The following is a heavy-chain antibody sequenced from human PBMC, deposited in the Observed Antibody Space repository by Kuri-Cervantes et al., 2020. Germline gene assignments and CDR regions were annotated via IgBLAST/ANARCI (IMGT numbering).Heavy chain of an antibody. V-gene: IGHV3-66*02. CDR1: GFTFSSYD. CDR2: IYSGGST. CDR3: ARTHTLRYYYGMDV. J-gene: IGHJ6*02. D-gene: IGHD2-2*02. Sequence: GGSLRLSCAASGFTFSSYDMHWVRQATGKGLEWVSAIYSGGSTYYADSVKGRFTISRDNSKNTLYLQMNSLRAEDTAVYYCARTHTLRYYYGMDVWGQGTTVTVSS.